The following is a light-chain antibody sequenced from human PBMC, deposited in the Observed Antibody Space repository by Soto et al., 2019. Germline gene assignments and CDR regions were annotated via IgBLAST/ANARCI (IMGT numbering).Light chain of an antibody. Sequence: DIQITQSPSTLSASVGDRLTITCRASQSISSWLAWYQQKPGKAPKLLIYDASSLESGVPSRFSGSGSGTEFTLTISSLQPDDFATYYCQQYNIYWTFGQGTKVEIK. J-gene: IGKJ1*01. CDR3: QQYNIYWT. V-gene: IGKV1-5*01. CDR2: DAS. CDR1: QSISSW.